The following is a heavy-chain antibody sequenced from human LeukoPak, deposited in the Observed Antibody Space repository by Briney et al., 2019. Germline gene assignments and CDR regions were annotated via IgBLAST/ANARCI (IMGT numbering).Heavy chain of an antibody. CDR1: GGTSSTYA. CDR2: IIPTLHMS. V-gene: IGHV1-69*04. D-gene: IGHD3-10*01. CDR3: ARDQNNYYDSGDPDY. Sequence: SVKVSCKASGGTSSTYAISWVRQAPGQGLEWMGRIIPTLHMSKYAQKFQGRVTITADKSTGTAYMGLTSLRSEDTAVYYCARDQNNYYDSGDPDYWGQGTLVTVSS. J-gene: IGHJ4*02.